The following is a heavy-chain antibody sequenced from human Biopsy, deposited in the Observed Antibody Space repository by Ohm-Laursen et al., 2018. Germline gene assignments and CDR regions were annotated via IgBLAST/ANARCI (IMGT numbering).Heavy chain of an antibody. D-gene: IGHD6-19*01. CDR2: IITVSETA. CDR1: GGAFTNYA. J-gene: IGHJ6*02. CDR3: VAYPSSGFFENNDDFAMDV. V-gene: IGHV1-69*13. Sequence: SVKVSCKASGGAFTNYAINWVRQAPGHGLECMGGIITVSETAGYAERFQGRVTITADVTTTTVYMDLSGLRSEDTAVYYCVAYPSSGFFENNDDFAMDVWGQGTTVIVSS.